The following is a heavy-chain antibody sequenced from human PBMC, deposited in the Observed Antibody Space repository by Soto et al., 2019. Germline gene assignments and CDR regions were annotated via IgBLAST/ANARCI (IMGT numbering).Heavy chain of an antibody. CDR1: GFSLSTSGMC. D-gene: IGHD7-27*01. CDR3: ARSLGIGRYYYYSGMDV. J-gene: IGHJ6*04. CDR2: IDWDDDK. V-gene: IGHV2-70*01. Sequence: SGPTLVNPTQTLTLTCTFSGFSLSTSGMCVSWIRQPPGKALEWLALIDWDDDKYYSTSLKTRLTISKDTSKNQVVLTMTNMEPVNTATFYCARSLGIGRYYYYSGMDVWGKGTTVTVSS.